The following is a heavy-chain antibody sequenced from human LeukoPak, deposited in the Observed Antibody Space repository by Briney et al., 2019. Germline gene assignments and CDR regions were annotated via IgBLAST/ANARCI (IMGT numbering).Heavy chain of an antibody. CDR3: ARGGTNLEY. J-gene: IGHJ4*02. V-gene: IGHV1-18*01. CDR2: ISAYSGNT. CDR1: GYTFTSYD. Sequence: ASVKVSCKASGYTFTSYDINWVRQAPGKGLEWMGWISAYSGNTKYAQDLQGRLTMTTDTSTTTAYMELSSLTSDDTAVYYCARGGTNLEYWGQGTLVTVSS. D-gene: IGHD1-1*01.